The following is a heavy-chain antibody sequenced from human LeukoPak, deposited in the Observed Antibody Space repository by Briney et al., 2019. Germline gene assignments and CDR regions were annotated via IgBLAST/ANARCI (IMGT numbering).Heavy chain of an antibody. CDR2: ISYDGGKK. V-gene: IGHV3-30*03. J-gene: IGHJ3*02. Sequence: GGSLRLSCAASGFTFSSYGMHWVRQAPGKGLEWVAVISYDGGKKYYADSVKGRFTISRDNSKNTLYLQMNSLRPEDTTVFYCAEPPGYIVGWPSDAFDIWGQGTMVTVSS. CDR3: AEPPGYIVGWPSDAFDI. CDR1: GFTFSSYG. D-gene: IGHD2-15*01.